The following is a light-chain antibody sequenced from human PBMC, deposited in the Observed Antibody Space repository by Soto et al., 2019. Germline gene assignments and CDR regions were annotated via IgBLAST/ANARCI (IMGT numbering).Light chain of an antibody. CDR2: GAS. CDR3: QQYGSSPWT. V-gene: IGKV3-20*01. J-gene: IGKJ1*01. Sequence: EIVSSQSPGTLSFSPGERATLSCRASQSVSSSYLAWYQQKPGQAPRLLIYGASSTATGIPDRFSGSGSGTDFTLTISRLEPEDFAVYYCQQYGSSPWTFGQGTKV. CDR1: QSVSSSY.